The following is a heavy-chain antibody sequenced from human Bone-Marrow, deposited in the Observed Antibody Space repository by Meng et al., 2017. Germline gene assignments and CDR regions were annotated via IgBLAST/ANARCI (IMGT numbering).Heavy chain of an antibody. CDR3: ARDAMVRPNGVYYYYYYGMDV. J-gene: IGHJ6*02. D-gene: IGHD3-10*01. CDR1: GGSISSYY. CDR2: IYTSGST. Sequence: SETLSLTCTVSGGSISSYYWSWIRQPAGKGLEWIGRIYTSGSTNYNPSLKSRVTMSVDTSKNQFSLKLSSVTAADTAVYYCARDAMVRPNGVYYYYYYGMDVWGQGTTVTVSS. V-gene: IGHV4-4*07.